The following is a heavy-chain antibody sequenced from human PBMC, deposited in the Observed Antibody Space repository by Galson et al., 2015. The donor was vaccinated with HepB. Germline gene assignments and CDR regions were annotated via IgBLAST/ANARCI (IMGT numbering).Heavy chain of an antibody. CDR2: ISYDGSNK. J-gene: IGHJ4*02. Sequence: SLRLSCAASGFTFSSYGMHWVRQAPGKGLEWVAVISYDGSNKYYADSVKGRFTISRDNSKNTLYLQMNSLRAEDTAVYYCAKDLFAGVRYYFDYWGQGTLVTVSS. CDR1: GFTFSSYG. D-gene: IGHD3-10*02. V-gene: IGHV3-30*18. CDR3: AKDLFAGVRYYFDY.